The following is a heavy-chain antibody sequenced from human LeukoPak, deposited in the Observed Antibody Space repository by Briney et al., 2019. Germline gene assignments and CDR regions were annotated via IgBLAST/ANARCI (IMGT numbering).Heavy chain of an antibody. Sequence: GGSLRLSCAASGFTFSSYGMHWVRQAPGKGLGWVAFIRYDVSNKYYADSVKGRFTISRDNSKNTLYLQMNSLRAEDTAVYYCARAGDLPPRWFGELLSEVPQPYFDYWGQGTLVTVSS. D-gene: IGHD3-10*01. V-gene: IGHV3-30*02. J-gene: IGHJ4*02. CDR3: ARAGDLPPRWFGELLSEVPQPYFDY. CDR1: GFTFSSYG. CDR2: IRYDVSNK.